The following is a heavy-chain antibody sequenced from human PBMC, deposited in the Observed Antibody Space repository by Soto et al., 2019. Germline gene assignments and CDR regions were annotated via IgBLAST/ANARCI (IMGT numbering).Heavy chain of an antibody. CDR1: GYSFTSYW. CDR3: AKGVGSGWPLFDS. D-gene: IGHD6-19*01. CDR2: IDPSDSYT. Sequence: PGESLKVSCKGAGYSFTSYWISWVRQMPGKGLEWMGRIDPSDSYTNYSPSFQGHVTISADKSISTAYLQWSSLKASDTAVYYCAKGVGSGWPLFDSWGQGTLVTVSS. J-gene: IGHJ4*02. V-gene: IGHV5-10-1*01.